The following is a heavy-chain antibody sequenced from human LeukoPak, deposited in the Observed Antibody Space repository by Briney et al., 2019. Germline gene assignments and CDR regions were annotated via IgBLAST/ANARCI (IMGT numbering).Heavy chain of an antibody. D-gene: IGHD6-19*01. CDR2: MNPNSGNT. CDR1: GYTFTSYD. V-gene: IGHV1-8*01. CDR3: ARGSGWQWLVDY. Sequence: ASVKVSCKAFGYTFTSYDINWVRQATGQGLEWMGWMNPNSGNTGYAQKFQGRVTMTRNTSISTAYMELSSLRSEDTAVYYCARGSGWQWLVDYWGQGTLVTVSS. J-gene: IGHJ4*02.